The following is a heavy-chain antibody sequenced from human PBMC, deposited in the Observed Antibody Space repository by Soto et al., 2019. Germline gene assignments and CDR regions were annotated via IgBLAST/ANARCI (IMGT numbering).Heavy chain of an antibody. Sequence: EASVKVSCKVSGYTLTELSMHWVRQAPGKGLEWMGGFDPEDGETIYAQKFQGRVTMTEDTSTDTAYMELSSLRSEDTAVYYCATDGSSSGWYRAFDIWGQGTMVTVSS. CDR1: GYTLTELS. D-gene: IGHD6-19*01. V-gene: IGHV1-24*01. J-gene: IGHJ3*02. CDR3: ATDGSSSGWYRAFDI. CDR2: FDPEDGET.